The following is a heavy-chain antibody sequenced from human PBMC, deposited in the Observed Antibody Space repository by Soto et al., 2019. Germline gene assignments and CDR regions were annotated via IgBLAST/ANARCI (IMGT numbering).Heavy chain of an antibody. CDR2: ISAYNGNT. V-gene: IGHV1-18*01. Sequence: ASVKVSCKASGYTFTSYGISWVRQAPGQGLEWMGWISAYNGNTNYAQKLQGRVTMTTDTSTSTAYMELRSLRSDDTAVYYCASGDIVVVVAANRGYYYYGMDVWGQGTKVTVSS. CDR1: GYTFTSYG. D-gene: IGHD2-15*01. J-gene: IGHJ6*02. CDR3: ASGDIVVVVAANRGYYYYGMDV.